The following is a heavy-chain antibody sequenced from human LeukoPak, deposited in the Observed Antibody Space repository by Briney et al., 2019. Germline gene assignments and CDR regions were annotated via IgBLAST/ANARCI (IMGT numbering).Heavy chain of an antibody. D-gene: IGHD6-19*01. V-gene: IGHV3-74*01. Sequence: PGGSLRLSCAASGFTFSSYWMHWFRQAPGKGLVWVSGTNTDGTITNFADSVKGRFSISRDNTKNTLYLQLSNLGAEDTAVYYCVRGASAWYGTDYWGQGILVTVSS. CDR3: VRGASAWYGTDY. CDR2: TNTDGTIT. J-gene: IGHJ4*02. CDR1: GFTFSSYW.